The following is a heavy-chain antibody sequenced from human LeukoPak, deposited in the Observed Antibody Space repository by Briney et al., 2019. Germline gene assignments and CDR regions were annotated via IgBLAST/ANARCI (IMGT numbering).Heavy chain of an antibody. J-gene: IGHJ1*01. CDR2: ISGSGGST. D-gene: IGHD6-13*01. CDR3: AKEVSFRAAAGTLEYFRH. V-gene: IGHV3-23*01. CDR1: GFTFSSYA. Sequence: PGGSLRLSCAASGFTFSSYAMSWVRQAPGKGLEWVSAISGSGGSTYYADSVKGRFTISRDNSKNTLYLQMNSLRAEDTAVYYCAKEVSFRAAAGTLEYFRHWGQGTLVTVSS.